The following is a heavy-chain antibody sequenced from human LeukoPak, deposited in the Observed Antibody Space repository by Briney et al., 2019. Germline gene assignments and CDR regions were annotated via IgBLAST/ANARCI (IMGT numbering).Heavy chain of an antibody. V-gene: IGHV3-23*01. J-gene: IGHJ3*02. Sequence: GGSLRLSCPASGFTFSSYAISGVRQAPGKGREGVSAISGSGGRTDYAASVKGRFTISRENSKNTLYLQMNSLRAEDTAVYQCAKGRYYHDNSDAFEIWGQGTMVTVSS. CDR1: GFTFSSYA. CDR3: AKGRYYHDNSDAFEI. D-gene: IGHD3-22*01. CDR2: ISGSGGRT.